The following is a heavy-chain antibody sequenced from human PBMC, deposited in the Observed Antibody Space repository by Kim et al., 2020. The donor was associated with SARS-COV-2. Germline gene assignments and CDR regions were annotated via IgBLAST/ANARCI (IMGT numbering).Heavy chain of an antibody. CDR2: ISSSGSTI. CDR1: GFTFSDYY. J-gene: IGHJ3*02. CDR3: ARDYYGSGSYYNVKYDAFDI. D-gene: IGHD3-10*01. Sequence: GRSLRLSCAASGFTFSDYYMSWIRQAPGKGLEWVSYISSSGSTIYYADSVKGRFTISRDNAKNSLYLQMNSLRAEDTAVYYCARDYYGSGSYYNVKYDAFDIWGQGTMVTVSS. V-gene: IGHV3-11*04.